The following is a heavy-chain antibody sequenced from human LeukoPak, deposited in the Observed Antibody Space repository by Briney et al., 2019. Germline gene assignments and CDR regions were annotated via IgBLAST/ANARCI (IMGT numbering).Heavy chain of an antibody. D-gene: IGHD5-24*01. CDR1: GYTFTTYG. V-gene: IGHV1-18*01. J-gene: IGHJ4*02. CDR3: ARALVDGYKELGY. CDR2: ISAYNGNT. Sequence: GASVKVSCKASGYTFTTYGITWVRQAPGQGLEWMGWISAYNGNTNYAQKFQGRVTMTTDTSTSTAYKELRSLRSDDTAMYYCARALVDGYKELGYWGQGTLVTVSS.